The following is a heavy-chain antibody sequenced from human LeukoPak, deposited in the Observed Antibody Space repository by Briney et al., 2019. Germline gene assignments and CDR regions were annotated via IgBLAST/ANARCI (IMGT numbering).Heavy chain of an antibody. CDR2: IIPMYDTT. Sequence: SVTVSCTAATGTFSSYGLSWVRQAPGRGLEWMGSIIPMYDTTDYTQKFQGRLTFTVDKSTGTAFMELSSLRSEDTATYYCVRDYDTSGPQKDYFDFWGRGTLVTVSS. V-gene: IGHV1-69*06. J-gene: IGHJ4*02. CDR1: TGTFSSYG. D-gene: IGHD3-22*01. CDR3: VRDYDTSGPQKDYFDF.